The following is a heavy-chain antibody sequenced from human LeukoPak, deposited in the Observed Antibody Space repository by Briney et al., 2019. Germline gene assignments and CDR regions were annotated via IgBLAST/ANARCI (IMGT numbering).Heavy chain of an antibody. CDR1: GGSISSSSYY. V-gene: IGHV4-31*03. D-gene: IGHD2-21*02. Sequence: PSETLSLTCTVSGGSISSSSYYWSWIRQHPGKGLEWIGYIYYSGSTYYNPSLKSRVTISVDTSKNQFSLKLSSVTAADTAVYYCARVDGYEKGAFDIWGQGTMVTVSS. CDR2: IYYSGST. CDR3: ARVDGYEKGAFDI. J-gene: IGHJ3*02.